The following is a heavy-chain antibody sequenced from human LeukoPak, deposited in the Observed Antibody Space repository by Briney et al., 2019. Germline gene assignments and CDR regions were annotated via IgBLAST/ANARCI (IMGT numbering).Heavy chain of an antibody. CDR3: ARGQYQLQAYYMDV. CDR2: IYTSGST. CDR1: GGSISSYY. V-gene: IGHV4-4*09. D-gene: IGHD2-2*01. J-gene: IGHJ6*03. Sequence: SETLSLTCTVSGGSISSYYWSWIRQPPGKGLEWIEYIYTSGSTNYNPSLKSRVTISVDTSKNQFSLKLSSVTAADTAVYYCARGQYQLQAYYMDVWGKGTTVTVSS.